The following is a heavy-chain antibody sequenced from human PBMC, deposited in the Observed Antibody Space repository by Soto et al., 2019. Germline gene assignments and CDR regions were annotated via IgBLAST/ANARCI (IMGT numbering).Heavy chain of an antibody. CDR2: IYYSGYT. J-gene: IGHJ3*02. V-gene: IGHV4-39*01. Sequence: PSETLSLTCSVSGDSTTSDAYYWGWIRQPPGKGLEWLGSIYYSGYTYYNPSLKSRVTISVDTSKNQFSLKLSSVTAADTAVYYCARGVNAFDIWGQGTMVTVSS. CDR3: ARGVNAFDI. CDR1: GDSTTSDAYY.